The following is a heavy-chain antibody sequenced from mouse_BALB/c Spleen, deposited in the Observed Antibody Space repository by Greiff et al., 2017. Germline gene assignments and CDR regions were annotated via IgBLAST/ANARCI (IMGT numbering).Heavy chain of an antibody. J-gene: IGHJ4*01. CDR1: GFNIKDTY. Sequence: EVKLVESGAELVKPGASVKLSCTASGFNIKDTYMHWVKQRPEQGLEWIGRIDPANGNTKYDPKFQGKATITADTSSNTAYLQLSSLTSEDTAVYYCARDYGSRYYAMDYWGQGTSVTVSS. V-gene: IGHV14-3*02. D-gene: IGHD1-1*01. CDR2: IDPANGNT. CDR3: ARDYGSRYYAMDY.